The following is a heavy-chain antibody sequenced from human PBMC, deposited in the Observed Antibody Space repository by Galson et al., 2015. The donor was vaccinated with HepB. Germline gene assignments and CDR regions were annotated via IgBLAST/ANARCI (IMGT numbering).Heavy chain of an antibody. CDR2: ISSSGNYI. CDR3: ARDVEYYDIWSGYFFDY. V-gene: IGHV3-21*01. J-gene: IGHJ4*02. CDR1: GFSFSSYS. D-gene: IGHD3-3*01. Sequence: LRLSCAVSGFSFSSYSMNWVRQAPGKGLEWVSSISSSGNYIYYADSVKDRFTISRDNAKKLLYLQMNSLRAEDTSVYYCARDVEYYDIWSGYFFDYWGRGTLVTVSS.